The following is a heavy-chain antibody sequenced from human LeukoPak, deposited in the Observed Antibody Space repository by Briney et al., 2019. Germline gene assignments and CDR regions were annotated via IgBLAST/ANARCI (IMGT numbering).Heavy chain of an antibody. CDR2: IIPIFGTA. D-gene: IGHD2-21*01. CDR3: ARLCSIRWCLHDWFDP. J-gene: IGHJ5*02. V-gene: IGHV1-69*06. Sequence: ASVKVSCKASGGTFSSYAISWVRQAPGQGLEWMGGIIPIFGTANYAQKFQGRVTITADKSTSTAYMELSSLRSEDTAVYYCARLCSIRWCLHDWFDPWGQGTLVTVSS. CDR1: GGTFSSYA.